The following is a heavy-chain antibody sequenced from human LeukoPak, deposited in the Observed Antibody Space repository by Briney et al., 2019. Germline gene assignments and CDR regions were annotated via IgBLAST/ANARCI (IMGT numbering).Heavy chain of an antibody. Sequence: PSGTLSLTCDVSGGSISSNNWWNWVRQPPGKGLEWIGEIYHSGSSNYNPSLKSRVTISVDTSKNQFSLKLSSVTAADTAVYYCARHKGQQLVRYNWFDPWGQGTLVTVSS. J-gene: IGHJ5*02. D-gene: IGHD6-13*01. CDR1: GGSISSNNW. CDR2: IYHSGSS. V-gene: IGHV4-4*02. CDR3: ARHKGQQLVRYNWFDP.